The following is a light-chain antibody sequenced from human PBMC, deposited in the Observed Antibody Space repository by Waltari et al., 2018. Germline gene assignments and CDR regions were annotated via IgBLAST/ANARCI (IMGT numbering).Light chain of an antibody. CDR1: SSDVGTYNY. V-gene: IGLV2-14*01. CDR2: EVS. Sequence: QSALTQPASLSGSPGQSITISCSGSSSDVGTYNYVPWYQQLPGKAPKLMIYEVSNRPSGVSNRFSGSKSGNTASLTISGLQADDEADYFCGSYTSTSTLVFGGGTKVTVL. CDR3: GSYTSTSTLV. J-gene: IGLJ2*01.